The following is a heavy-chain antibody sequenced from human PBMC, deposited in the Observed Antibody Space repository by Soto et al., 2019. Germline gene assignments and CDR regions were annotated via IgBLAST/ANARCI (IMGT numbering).Heavy chain of an antibody. J-gene: IGHJ4*02. D-gene: IGHD3-10*01. CDR3: ARDASARPGTY. V-gene: IGHV3-30*03. CDR2: ISYDGSNK. Sequence: GSLRLSCAASGFTFRSSGMHWVRQAPGKGLEWVAVISYDGSNKYYADSVKGRFTISRDNSKNTLSLQMNSLRPEDTAVYYCARDASARPGTYWSQGTLVTVSS. CDR1: GFTFRSSG.